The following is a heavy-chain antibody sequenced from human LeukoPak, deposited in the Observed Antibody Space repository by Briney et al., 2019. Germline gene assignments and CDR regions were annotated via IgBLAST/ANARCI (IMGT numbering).Heavy chain of an antibody. CDR3: ATDMEATIYVYNY. CDR2: FDPEDGEA. V-gene: IGHV1-24*01. Sequence: ASVKVSCKVSGYTLTELSMHWVRQAPGKGLEWMGGFDPEDGEAIYAQKFQGRVTMTEDTSTDTAYMELSSLRSEDAAVYYCATDMEATIYVYNYWGQGTLVTVSS. CDR1: GYTLTELS. D-gene: IGHD5-12*01. J-gene: IGHJ4*02.